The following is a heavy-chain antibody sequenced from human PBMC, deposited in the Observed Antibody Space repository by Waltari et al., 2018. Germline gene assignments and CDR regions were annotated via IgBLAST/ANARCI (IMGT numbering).Heavy chain of an antibody. CDR3: ARAPAEQLVGIDY. CDR1: GYTFTGYS. V-gene: IGHV1-2*02. CDR2: MNSNSGVT. Sequence: QVQLVQSGAAVEKPGASVTVYCKASGYTFTGYSIHWVRQAPGQGLEWMGLMNSNSGVTKYAQKFQGRVTMTRDTSISTAYIELSRLISDDTSVYYCARAPAEQLVGIDYWGQGTLVTVSS. J-gene: IGHJ4*02. D-gene: IGHD6-6*01.